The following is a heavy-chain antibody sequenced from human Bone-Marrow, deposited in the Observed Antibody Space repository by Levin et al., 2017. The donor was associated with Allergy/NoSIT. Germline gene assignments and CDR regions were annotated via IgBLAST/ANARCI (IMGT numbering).Heavy chain of an antibody. CDR3: ARAKFGDPSPFDY. Sequence: NAGGSLRLPCSAAGFIVSDYSMNWVRQTPGKGLEWVSSISTTGNYIYYGDSVKGRFTISRDNAKNSLFLQMDSLRVDDSAIYYCARAKFGDPSPFDYWGQGTLVTVSS. D-gene: IGHD3-10*02. J-gene: IGHJ4*02. CDR2: ISTTGNYI. V-gene: IGHV3-21*01. CDR1: GFIVSDYS.